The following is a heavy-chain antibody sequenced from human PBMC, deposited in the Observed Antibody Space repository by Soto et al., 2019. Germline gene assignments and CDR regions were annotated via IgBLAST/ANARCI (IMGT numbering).Heavy chain of an antibody. Sequence: HPGGSLRLSCAASGFTFSGSAMHWVRQASGKGLEWVGRIRSKANSYATAYAASVKGRFTISRDDSKNTAYLQMNSLKTEDTAVYYCTRHMSGGNCFDYWGQGTLVTVSS. CDR1: GFTFSGSA. D-gene: IGHD2-15*01. CDR3: TRHMSGGNCFDY. J-gene: IGHJ4*02. V-gene: IGHV3-73*01. CDR2: IRSKANSYAT.